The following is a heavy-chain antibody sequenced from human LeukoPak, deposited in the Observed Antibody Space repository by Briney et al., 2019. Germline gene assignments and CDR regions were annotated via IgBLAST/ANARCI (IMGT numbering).Heavy chain of an antibody. CDR1: GFTFSNHG. V-gene: IGHV3-23*01. CDR3: AKDDAWLRFGE. D-gene: IGHD3-10*01. CDR2: ISPSADIK. Sequence: GGSLRLSCAASGFTFSNHGMNWVRQAPGKGLEWVSCISPSADIKYYADSVKGRFTISRDNSKNMLYLEVISLTADDTAVYYCAKDDAWLRFGEWSQGTLVTVSS. J-gene: IGHJ4*02.